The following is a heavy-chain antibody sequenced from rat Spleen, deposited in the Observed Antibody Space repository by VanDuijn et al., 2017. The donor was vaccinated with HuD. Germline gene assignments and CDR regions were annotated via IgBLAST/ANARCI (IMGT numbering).Heavy chain of an antibody. J-gene: IGHJ2*01. V-gene: IGHV5-31*01. Sequence: EVQLVESGGGLVQPGRSLKLSCAASGFTFSNYYMAWIRQAPGKGLEWVASITNAGGSTYYSDSVKGRFTISRDNAKSTLYLQMNSLRSEDTATYYCTGPFDYWGQGVMVTVSS. CDR2: ITNAGGST. CDR3: TGPFDY. CDR1: GFTFSNYY.